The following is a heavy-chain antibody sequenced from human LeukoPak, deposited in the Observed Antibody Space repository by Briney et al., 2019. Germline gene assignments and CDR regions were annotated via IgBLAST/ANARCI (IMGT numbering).Heavy chain of an antibody. J-gene: IGHJ4*02. V-gene: IGHV3-7*01. CDR1: GFTFSSSW. Sequence: GGSLRLSCAASGFTFSSSWMYWVRHTPGKGLEWVANINQDGSDKYYVDSVKGRFTTSRDNAKNSLYLQMNSLRAEDTAVYYCARRLVGTPDYSDYWGQGTLVTVSS. D-gene: IGHD4-23*01. CDR2: INQDGSDK. CDR3: ARRLVGTPDYSDY.